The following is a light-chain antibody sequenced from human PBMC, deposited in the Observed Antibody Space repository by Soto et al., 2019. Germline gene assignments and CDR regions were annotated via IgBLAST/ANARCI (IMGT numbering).Light chain of an antibody. Sequence: QSALTQPASVSGSPVQSITIFCTGTSSDVGAYNYVSWYQHHPGNAPKLLIYDVSTRPSGVSNRFSGSKSGNTAALTISGLQAEDEADYYCSSYTTSTTRVFGTETKLTVL. V-gene: IGLV2-14*03. J-gene: IGLJ1*01. CDR2: DVS. CDR3: SSYTTSTTRV. CDR1: SSDVGAYNY.